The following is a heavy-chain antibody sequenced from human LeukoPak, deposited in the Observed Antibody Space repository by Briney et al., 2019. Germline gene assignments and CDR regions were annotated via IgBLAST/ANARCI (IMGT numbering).Heavy chain of an antibody. CDR3: AKESRYSSGWYPTYYFDY. CDR2: INQDGSAK. V-gene: IGHV3-7*01. J-gene: IGHJ4*02. Sequence: PGGSLRLSCAASGFTFSSFWMSWVRQAPGKGLEWVANINQDGSAKFYVDSVKGRFTISRDNSKNTLYLQMNSLRAEDTAVYYCAKESRYSSGWYPTYYFDYWGQGTLVTVSS. CDR1: GFTFSSFW. D-gene: IGHD6-19*01.